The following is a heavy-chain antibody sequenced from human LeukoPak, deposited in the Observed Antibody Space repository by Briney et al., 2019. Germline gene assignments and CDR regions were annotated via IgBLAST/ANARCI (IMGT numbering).Heavy chain of an antibody. CDR3: ARHPWDSSGYYLDY. CDR1: GGPINTYY. J-gene: IGHJ4*02. D-gene: IGHD3-22*01. V-gene: IGHV4-59*04. CDR2: IDDSGST. Sequence: SETLSLTCTVSGGPINTYYWSWIRQPPGKGLEWIGYIDDSGSTYYNPSLKSRVTISVDTSKNQFSLKLSPVTAADTAVYYCARHPWDSSGYYLDYWGQGTLVTVSS.